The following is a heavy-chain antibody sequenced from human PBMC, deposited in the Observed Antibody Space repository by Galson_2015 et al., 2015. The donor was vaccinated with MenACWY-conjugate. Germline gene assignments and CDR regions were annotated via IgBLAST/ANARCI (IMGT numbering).Heavy chain of an antibody. CDR3: ARRMDEATGGNTNDV. V-gene: IGHV3-48*02. CDR1: GFTFRSYS. Sequence: SLRLSCAASGFTFRSYSMNWVRQAPGQGLDWVSYISASSGSIYYTGSVKGRFTISRDNAKNSLYLQMNSLRDEDTAVYYCARRMDEATGGNTNDVWGQGTMVAVSS. D-gene: IGHD2-8*02. CDR2: ISASSGSI. J-gene: IGHJ3*01.